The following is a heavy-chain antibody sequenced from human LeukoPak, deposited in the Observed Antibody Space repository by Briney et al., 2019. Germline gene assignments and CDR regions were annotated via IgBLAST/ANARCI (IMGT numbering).Heavy chain of an antibody. CDR2: IWYDGNNK. D-gene: IGHD5-18*01. Sequence: GRSLRLSXAASGFTFSSYGMHWVRQAPGKGMEWVADIWYDGNNKYYADSVKGRFTISRDNSKNTLYLQMNSLRAEDTAVYYCAKDWGYTTMVSYYFDYWGQGTLVTVSS. CDR3: AKDWGYTTMVSYYFDY. J-gene: IGHJ4*02. V-gene: IGHV3-33*06. CDR1: GFTFSSYG.